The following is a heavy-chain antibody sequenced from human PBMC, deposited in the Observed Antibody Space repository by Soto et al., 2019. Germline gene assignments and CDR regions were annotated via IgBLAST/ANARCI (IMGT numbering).Heavy chain of an antibody. CDR2: FRTSGDGGTT. V-gene: IGHV3-23*01. CDR1: GFTFSSYS. CDR3: AKKVNSGPGSQYFDY. J-gene: IGHJ4*02. Sequence: GGSLRLSCSASGFTFSSYSMSWFRQAPGKGLEWVSGFRTSGDGGTTYYADSVKGRFTISRDNSKNMLFLQMNSLRAEDTAIYYCAKKVNSGPGSQYFDYWGQGTLVTVS. D-gene: IGHD3-10*01.